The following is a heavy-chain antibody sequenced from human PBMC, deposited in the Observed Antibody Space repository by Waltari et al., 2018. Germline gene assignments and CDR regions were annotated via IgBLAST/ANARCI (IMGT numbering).Heavy chain of an antibody. CDR3: AKDKSNSEFYYHGMDV. V-gene: IGHV3-23*04. D-gene: IGHD3-10*01. CDR1: GFTFRPYA. CDR2: IGDSGRKT. J-gene: IGHJ6*02. Sequence: EVQVVESGGGLVQPGGSLRLSCASSGFTFRPYAMRWVRQVSGKGLQWVSGIGDSGRKTYYTESVKGRFTISRDNSKNMVYLQMNSLRDEDTAIYYCAKDKSNSEFYYHGMDVWGRGTTVTVSS.